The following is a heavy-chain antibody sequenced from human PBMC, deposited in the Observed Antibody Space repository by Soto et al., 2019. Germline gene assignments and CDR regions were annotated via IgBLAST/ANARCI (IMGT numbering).Heavy chain of an antibody. D-gene: IGHD2-2*01. Sequence: PGGSLRLSCAASGFTFSSYAMSWVRQAPGKGLEWVSAISGSGGSTYYADSVKGRFTISRDNSKNTLYLQMNSLRAEDTAVYYCAKAHSPIGPAAQKYYFDYWGQGTLVTVSS. V-gene: IGHV3-23*01. CDR3: AKAHSPIGPAAQKYYFDY. CDR2: ISGSGGST. CDR1: GFTFSSYA. J-gene: IGHJ4*02.